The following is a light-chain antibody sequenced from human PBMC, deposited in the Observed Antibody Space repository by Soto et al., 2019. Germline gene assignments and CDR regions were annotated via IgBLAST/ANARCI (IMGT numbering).Light chain of an antibody. CDR3: CSYAGSYTFEV. J-gene: IGLJ3*02. Sequence: QSALTQPRSVSGSPGQSVTISCTGTSSDVGGYNYVSWYQQHPGKAPKLIIYDVSQRPSGVPDRFSGSKSGNTASLTISRLQAEDEADYYCCSYAGSYTFEVFGGGTKLTVL. CDR2: DVS. CDR1: SSDVGGYNY. V-gene: IGLV2-11*01.